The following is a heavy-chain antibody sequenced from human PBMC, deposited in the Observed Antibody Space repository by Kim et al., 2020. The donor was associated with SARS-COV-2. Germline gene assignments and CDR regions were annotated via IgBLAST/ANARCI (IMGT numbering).Heavy chain of an antibody. D-gene: IGHD3-10*01. J-gene: IGHJ5*02. CDR1: DDSINSYY. CDR2: IFTTGST. V-gene: IGHV4-4*07. Sequence: SETLSLTCTVSDDSINSYYWTWIRQPAGKGLEWIGRIFTTGSTNYNPSRKSRVTVSIDTSRNQFSLTLTSVTAADTAVYYCARQTRGGSDGSFDPWGQGTLVTVSS. CDR3: ARQTRGGSDGSFDP.